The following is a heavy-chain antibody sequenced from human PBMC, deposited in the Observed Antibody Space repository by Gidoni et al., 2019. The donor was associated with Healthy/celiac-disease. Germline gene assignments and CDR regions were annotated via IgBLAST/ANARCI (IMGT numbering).Heavy chain of an antibody. Sequence: QVQLQQWGAGLLKPSETLSLTCAVYGGSFSGYYWSWIRQPPGKGLEWFGEINHRGHTNNNPPLKSRVTISVDTSKTQFSLKLSSVTAAATAVYYGARRDVDIVATIKKGGGYGMDVWGQGTTVTVSS. CDR2: INHRGHT. V-gene: IGHV4-34*01. CDR1: GGSFSGYY. CDR3: ARRDVDIVATIKKGGGYGMDV. J-gene: IGHJ6*02. D-gene: IGHD5-12*01.